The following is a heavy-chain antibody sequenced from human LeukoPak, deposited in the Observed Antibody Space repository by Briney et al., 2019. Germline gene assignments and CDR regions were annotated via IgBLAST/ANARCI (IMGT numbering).Heavy chain of an antibody. V-gene: IGHV4-39*07. Sequence: SQTLSLTCTVSGGSISSGSYYWSWIRQPPGKGLEWIGEINHSGSTNYNPSLKSRVTISVDTSKNQFSLKLSSVTAADTAVYYCAAFYDISNWFDPWGQGTLVTVSS. J-gene: IGHJ5*02. CDR1: GGSISSGSYY. D-gene: IGHD3-9*01. CDR2: INHSGST. CDR3: AAFYDISNWFDP.